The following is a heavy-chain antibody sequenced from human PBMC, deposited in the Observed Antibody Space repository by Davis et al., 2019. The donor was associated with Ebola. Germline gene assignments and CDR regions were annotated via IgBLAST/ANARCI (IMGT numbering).Heavy chain of an antibody. D-gene: IGHD3-22*01. Sequence: GESLKISCAASGFTFSNYWMNWVRQAPGKGLEWVTNIRQDGSATSYVDSVRGRFAISRDNAENSLYLQMNSLRAEDTAIYYCARDLRYDSSGYDYYFYMDVWGKGTTVTVSS. J-gene: IGHJ6*03. CDR2: IRQDGSAT. CDR1: GFTFSNYW. V-gene: IGHV3-7*03. CDR3: ARDLRYDSSGYDYYFYMDV.